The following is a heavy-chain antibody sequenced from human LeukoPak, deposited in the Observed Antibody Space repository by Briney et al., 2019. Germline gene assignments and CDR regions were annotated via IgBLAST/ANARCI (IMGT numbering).Heavy chain of an antibody. V-gene: IGHV4-4*07. CDR2: IYTSGST. CDR1: GGSISSYY. CDR3: ARDRGPNWGHYYYYMDV. D-gene: IGHD7-27*01. Sequence: PSETLSLTCTVSGGSISSYYWSWLRQPAGKGLEWIGRIYTSGSTNYNPSLKSRVTMSVDTSKNQFSLKLSSVTAADTAVYYCARDRGPNWGHYYYYMDVWGKGTTVTISS. J-gene: IGHJ6*03.